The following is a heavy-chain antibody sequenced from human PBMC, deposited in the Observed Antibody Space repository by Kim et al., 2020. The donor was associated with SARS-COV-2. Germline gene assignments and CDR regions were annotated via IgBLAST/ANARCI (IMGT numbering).Heavy chain of an antibody. CDR1: GGTFSSYA. CDR3: ARDRWAGHCSGGSCYSN. Sequence: SVKVSCKASGGTFSSYAISWVRQAPGQGLEWMGGIIPIFGTANYAQKFQGRVTITADESTSTAYMELSSLRSEDTAVYYCARDRWAGHCSGGSCYSNWGQGTLVTVAS. CDR2: IIPIFGTA. V-gene: IGHV1-69*13. D-gene: IGHD2-15*01. J-gene: IGHJ4*02.